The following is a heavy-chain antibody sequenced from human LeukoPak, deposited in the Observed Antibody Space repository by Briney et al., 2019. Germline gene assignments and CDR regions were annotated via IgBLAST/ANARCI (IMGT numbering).Heavy chain of an antibody. V-gene: IGHV4-34*01. CDR2: INHSGST. Sequence: SETLSLTCAVYGGSFSGYYWSWIRQPPGKGLEWIGGINHSGSTNYNPSLKSRVTISVDTSKNQFSLKLSSVTAADTAVYYCARGPGSGYDLAGIFDYWGQGTLVTVSS. CDR3: ARGPGSGYDLAGIFDY. CDR1: GGSFSGYY. J-gene: IGHJ4*02. D-gene: IGHD5-12*01.